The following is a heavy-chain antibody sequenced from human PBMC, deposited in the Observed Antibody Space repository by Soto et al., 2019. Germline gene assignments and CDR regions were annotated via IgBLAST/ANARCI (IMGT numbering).Heavy chain of an antibody. CDR1: GYTFTSYY. V-gene: IGHV1-46*01. CDR3: AREWVDTAMVAGHPPGHYYYYYRLVV. Sequence: ASVKVSCKASGYTFTSYYMHWVRQAPGQGLEWMGIINPSGGSTSYAQKFQGRVTMTRDTSTSTVYMELSSLRSEDTAVYYCAREWVDTAMVAGHPPGHYYYYYRLVVWGPGTTVTVSS. J-gene: IGHJ6*02. CDR2: INPSGGST. D-gene: IGHD5-18*01.